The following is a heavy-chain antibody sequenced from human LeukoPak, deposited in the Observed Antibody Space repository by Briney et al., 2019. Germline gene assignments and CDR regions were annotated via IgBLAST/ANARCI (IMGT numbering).Heavy chain of an antibody. D-gene: IGHD2-15*01. CDR3: AREPDIYALGD. Sequence: PGGPLRLSCAASGFTFSIYSMNWVRQAPGKGLEWVSSISSSSSYIYYADSVEGRFTISRDNAKNSLYLQMNSLRAEDTAVYYCAREPDIYALGDWGQGTLVTVSS. V-gene: IGHV3-21*01. J-gene: IGHJ4*02. CDR1: GFTFSIYS. CDR2: ISSSSSYI.